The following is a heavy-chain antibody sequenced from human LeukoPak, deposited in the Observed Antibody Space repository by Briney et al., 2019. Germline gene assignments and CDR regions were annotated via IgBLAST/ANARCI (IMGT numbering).Heavy chain of an antibody. J-gene: IGHJ5*01. V-gene: IGHV3-30*02. Sequence: PGGSLRLSCAASGFTYSDYGMHWVRQAPGRGLEWVAFILNDGTWEYYPDSVKGRLTISRDNSRNTLYLQMNSERLEDTAIYYCVKGGSISHNWFDSWGQGTLVTVSS. D-gene: IGHD3-16*01. CDR3: VKGGSISHNWFDS. CDR2: ILNDGTWE. CDR1: GFTYSDYG.